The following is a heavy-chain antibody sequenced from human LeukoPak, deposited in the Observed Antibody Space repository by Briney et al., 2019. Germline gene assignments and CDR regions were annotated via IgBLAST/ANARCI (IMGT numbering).Heavy chain of an antibody. CDR2: INQDGSKK. Sequence: GGSLRLSCTASGFTISTYWMSWVRQAPGKGLEWVANINQDGSKKYYVDSVKGRFTISRDNVKNSVYLQMNSLRVEDTAFYYCAKDNRRHYTSGPNPDSLHWGQGALVTVSS. CDR3: AKDNRRHYTSGPNPDSLH. D-gene: IGHD6-19*01. V-gene: IGHV3-7*03. J-gene: IGHJ4*02. CDR1: GFTISTYW.